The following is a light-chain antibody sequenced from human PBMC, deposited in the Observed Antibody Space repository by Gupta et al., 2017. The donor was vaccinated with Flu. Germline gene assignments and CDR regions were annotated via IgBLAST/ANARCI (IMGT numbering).Light chain of an antibody. CDR1: SSNIGAGYD. CDR3: QPYDNTLSGSV. J-gene: IGLJ3*02. Sequence: QSVLTQPPSVSGAPGQRVTISCTETSSNIGAGYDVHWYQQLPGMSPKLLIYGNSNRPSGVPDRFSGSKSGTSASLSITGLQAEDEAFYYCQPYDNTLSGSVFGGGTKVTVL. CDR2: GNS. V-gene: IGLV1-40*01.